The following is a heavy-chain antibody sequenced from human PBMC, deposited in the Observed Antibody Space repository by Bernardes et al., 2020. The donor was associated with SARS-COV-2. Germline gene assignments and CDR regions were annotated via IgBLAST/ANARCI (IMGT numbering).Heavy chain of an antibody. CDR1: GGSISSSSYY. V-gene: IGHV4-39*01. D-gene: IGHD2-8*01. CDR2: FYYSGST. J-gene: IGHJ4*02. CDR3: ARLSSDIVLMVYASLEGSFDF. Sequence: SEPLSLTCTVSGGSISSSSYYWGWLLQPPGKGLEWIGTFYYSGSTYYNPSLKSRVTISVDTSKNQFSLKLSSVTAADTAVYYCARLSSDIVLMVYASLEGSFDFWGQGTLVTVSS.